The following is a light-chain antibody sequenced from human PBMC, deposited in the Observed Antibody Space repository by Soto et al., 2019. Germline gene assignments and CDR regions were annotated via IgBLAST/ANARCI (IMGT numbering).Light chain of an antibody. V-gene: IGKV1-6*01. Sequence: IQMTQSPSSLSASGGDGVTITCRASRDIGSDLSWYQQKPGKAPKLLIYAASSLQSGVPSRFSGRGSGTYFTLTISGLQVEDSATYYCLQEYRYPLTFGGGTKVDIK. J-gene: IGKJ4*01. CDR2: AAS. CDR3: LQEYRYPLT. CDR1: RDIGSD.